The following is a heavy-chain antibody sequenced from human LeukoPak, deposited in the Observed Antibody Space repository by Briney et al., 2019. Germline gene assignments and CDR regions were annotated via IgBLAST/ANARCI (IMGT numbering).Heavy chain of an antibody. Sequence: PGGSLRLSCPASGFTFNNYWMHCVRHAPGRGLVWVSSIRFDGGDTAYADSAKGRFTISRDNAKNTMFLQMNNLRAEDTAVYYCAKEIDGFDVWGQGTLVTVSS. V-gene: IGHV3-74*01. CDR3: AKEIDGFDV. CDR2: IRFDGGDT. CDR1: GFTFNNYW. J-gene: IGHJ3*01.